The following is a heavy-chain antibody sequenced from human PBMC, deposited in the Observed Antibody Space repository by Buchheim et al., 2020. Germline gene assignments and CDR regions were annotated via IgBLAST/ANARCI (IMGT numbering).Heavy chain of an antibody. J-gene: IGHJ4*02. V-gene: IGHV4-61*05. CDR2: IYYSGST. D-gene: IGHD6-19*01. Sequence: QLQLQESGPGLVKPSETLSLTCTVSGGSISRDDYYWGWIRQPPGKGLEWIGYIYYSGSTNYNPSLKSRVTISVDTSKNQFSLKLSSVTAADTAVYYCARHGGGWVSGYFDYWGQGTL. CDR3: ARHGGGWVSGYFDY. CDR1: GGSISRDDYY.